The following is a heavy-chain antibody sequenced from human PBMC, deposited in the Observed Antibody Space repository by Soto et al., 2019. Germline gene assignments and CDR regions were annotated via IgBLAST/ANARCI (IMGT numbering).Heavy chain of an antibody. Sequence: PGGSLRLSCAASGFTVSSNYMSWVRQAPGKGLEWVSVIYSGGNTYYADSVKGRFTISRDNSKNTLYLQMNSLRAEDTAVYYCARDCSSSWYSPRDGMDVWGQGTTVTVSS. CDR3: ARDCSSSWYSPRDGMDV. CDR2: IYSGGNT. CDR1: GFTVSSNY. V-gene: IGHV3-53*01. D-gene: IGHD6-13*01. J-gene: IGHJ6*02.